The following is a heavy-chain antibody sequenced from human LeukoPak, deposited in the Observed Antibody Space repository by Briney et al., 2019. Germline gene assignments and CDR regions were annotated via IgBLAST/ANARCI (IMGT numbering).Heavy chain of an antibody. CDR1: GFTFSSYW. V-gene: IGHV3-7*01. Sequence: PGGSLRLSCAASGFTFSSYWMSWVRQAPGNGLEWVANIKQDGSEKYYVDPVKGRFTISRDNAKNSLYLQMNSLRAEDTAVYYCARDFYGSGQAYYFDYWGQGTLVTVSS. J-gene: IGHJ4*02. CDR2: IKQDGSEK. D-gene: IGHD3-10*01. CDR3: ARDFYGSGQAYYFDY.